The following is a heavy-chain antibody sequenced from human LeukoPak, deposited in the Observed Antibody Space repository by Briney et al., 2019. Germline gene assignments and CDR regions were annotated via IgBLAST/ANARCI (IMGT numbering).Heavy chain of an antibody. J-gene: IGHJ6*02. CDR1: GFTFSSSW. Sequence: GGSLRLSCAASGFTFSSSWMHWVRQAPGKWLVSVSRINSDGSSTSYADSVKGRFTISRHIAKNTLYRQMKTLRPEDKTIYYCPTSLPITIIVVVYPGGMDVWGQGSTATVSS. V-gene: IGHV3-74*01. CDR3: PTSLPITIIVVVYPGGMDV. CDR2: INSDGSST. D-gene: IGHD3-22*01.